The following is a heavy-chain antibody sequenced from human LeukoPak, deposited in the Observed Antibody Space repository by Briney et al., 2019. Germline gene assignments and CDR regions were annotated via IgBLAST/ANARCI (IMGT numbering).Heavy chain of an antibody. CDR1: GGTFSSYT. CDR2: IIPILGIA. V-gene: IGHV1-69*02. CDR3: AIVTIFAKVIDP. D-gene: IGHD3-3*01. Sequence: SVKVSCKASGGTFSSYTISWVREAPGQGLEWMGRIIPILGIANYAQKFQGRVTITADKSTSTAYMELSSLRSEDTAVYYCAIVTIFAKVIDPCGQGTLVTVSS. J-gene: IGHJ5*02.